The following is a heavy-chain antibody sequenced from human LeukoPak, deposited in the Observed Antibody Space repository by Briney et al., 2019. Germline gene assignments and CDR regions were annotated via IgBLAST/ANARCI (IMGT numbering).Heavy chain of an antibody. CDR1: GYTFTSYG. D-gene: IGHD2-15*01. CDR3: ATDSTVVDVVVVVAAVSDAFDI. Sequence: ASVKVSCKASGYTFTSYGISWVRQAPGQGLEWMGWISAYNGNTNYAQKLQGRVTMTEDTSTDTAYMELSSLRSEDTAVYYCATDSTVVDVVVVVAAVSDAFDIWGQGTMVTVSS. J-gene: IGHJ3*02. CDR2: ISAYNGNT. V-gene: IGHV1-18*01.